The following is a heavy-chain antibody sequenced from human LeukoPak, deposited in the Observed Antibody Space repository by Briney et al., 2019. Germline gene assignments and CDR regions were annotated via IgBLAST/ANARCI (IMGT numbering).Heavy chain of an antibody. D-gene: IGHD3-10*01. CDR2: INSNSGGT. CDR3: ARDMKYYGSGSYYSRPYYFDY. V-gene: IGHV1-2*02. Sequence: GASVKVSCKASGYTFTGYYMHWVRQAPGQGLEWMGWINSNSGGTNYAQKFQGRVTMTRDTSISTAYMELSRLRSDDTAVYYCARDMKYYGSGSYYSRPYYFDYWGQGTLVTVSS. J-gene: IGHJ4*02. CDR1: GYTFTGYY.